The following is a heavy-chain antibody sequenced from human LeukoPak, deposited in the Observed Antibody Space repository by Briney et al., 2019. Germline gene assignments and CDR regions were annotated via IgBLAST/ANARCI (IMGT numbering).Heavy chain of an antibody. Sequence: SQTLSLTCAISGDSVSSNSAAWNWIRQSPSRGLEWLGRTYYRSKWHSYYAPSVKSRITINPDTSKNQFSLQLKSVTPDDTAVYYCARMVGLVSDFWGQGTLVTVSS. CDR1: GDSVSSNSAA. D-gene: IGHD3-10*01. J-gene: IGHJ4*02. CDR3: ARMVGLVSDF. V-gene: IGHV6-1*01. CDR2: TYYRSKWHS.